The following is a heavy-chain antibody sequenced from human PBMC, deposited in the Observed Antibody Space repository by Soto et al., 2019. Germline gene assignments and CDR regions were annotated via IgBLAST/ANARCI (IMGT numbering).Heavy chain of an antibody. Sequence: SETLSLTCTVSGGSISSYYWSWIRQPPGKGLEWIGYIYYSGSTNYNPSLKSRVTISVDTSKNQLSLKLSSVTAADTAVYYCARESYGDYENYYMDVWGKGTTVTVSS. V-gene: IGHV4-59*01. CDR2: IYYSGST. D-gene: IGHD4-17*01. CDR3: ARESYGDYENYYMDV. CDR1: GGSISSYY. J-gene: IGHJ6*03.